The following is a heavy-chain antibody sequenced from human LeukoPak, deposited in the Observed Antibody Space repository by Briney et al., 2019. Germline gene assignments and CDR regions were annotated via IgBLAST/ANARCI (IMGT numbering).Heavy chain of an antibody. CDR2: INPNSGGT. Sequence: ASVKVSCKASGGTFSSYAISWVRQAPGQGLEWMGWINPNSGGTNYAQKFQGRVTMTRDTSISTAYMELSRLRSDDTAVYYCASYPDYGYWGQGTLVTVSS. J-gene: IGHJ4*02. D-gene: IGHD3-16*02. CDR1: GGTFSSYA. V-gene: IGHV1-2*02. CDR3: ASYPDYGY.